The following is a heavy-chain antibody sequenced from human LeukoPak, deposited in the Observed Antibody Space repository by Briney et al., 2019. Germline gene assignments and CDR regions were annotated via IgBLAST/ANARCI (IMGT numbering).Heavy chain of an antibody. Sequence: GESLKISCKGSGYSFTSYWIGWVRQMPGKGLEWMGIIYPDDSDTRYSPSFQGQVAISADKSISTAYLQWSSLKASDTAMYYCARRGGYGSGSYSFDYWGQGTLVTVSS. CDR3: ARRGGYGSGSYSFDY. CDR1: GYSFTSYW. CDR2: IYPDDSDT. V-gene: IGHV5-51*01. D-gene: IGHD3-10*01. J-gene: IGHJ4*02.